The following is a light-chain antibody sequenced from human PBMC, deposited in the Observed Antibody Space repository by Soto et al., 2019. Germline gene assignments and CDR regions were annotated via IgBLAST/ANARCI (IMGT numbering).Light chain of an antibody. J-gene: IGLJ3*02. V-gene: IGLV2-14*01. CDR1: SSDVGGYKY. CDR3: SSYTISNTVV. CDR2: EVS. Sequence: QSALTQPASVSGSLGQSITISCTGTSSDVGGYKYVSWYQQYSGKAPKLMIYEVSSRPSGVSNRFSGSKSGNTASLTISGLQAEDEAGYYCSSYTISNTVVFGGGTKLTVL.